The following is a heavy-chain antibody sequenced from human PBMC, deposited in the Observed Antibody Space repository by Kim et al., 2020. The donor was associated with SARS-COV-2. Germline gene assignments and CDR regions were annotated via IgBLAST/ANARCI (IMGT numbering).Heavy chain of an antibody. CDR3: ARALCLFISPRFLEWLLYRYRPDY. CDR2: IYTSGST. CDR1: GGSISSYY. J-gene: IGHJ4*02. Sequence: SETLSLTCTVSGGSISSYYWSWIRQPAGKGLEWIGRIYTSGSTNYNPSLKSRVTMSVDTSKNQFSLKLSSVTAADTAVYYCARALCLFISPRFLEWLLYRYRPDYWGQGTLVTVSS. D-gene: IGHD3-3*01. V-gene: IGHV4-4*07.